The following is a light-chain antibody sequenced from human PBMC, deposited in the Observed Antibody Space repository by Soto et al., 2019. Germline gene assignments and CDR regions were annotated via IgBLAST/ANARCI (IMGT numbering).Light chain of an antibody. J-gene: IGLJ3*02. CDR1: SSDVGGYNY. CDR2: EVS. V-gene: IGLV2-14*01. Sequence: QSVLTQPASVSGSPGQSITISCTGTSSDVGGYNYVSWYQQHPGKAPKLMIYEVSNRPSGISNRFSGSKSGNTASLTISGLQAEDEADYYCSSYTSSSFCVFGGGTKLTVL. CDR3: SSYTSSSFCV.